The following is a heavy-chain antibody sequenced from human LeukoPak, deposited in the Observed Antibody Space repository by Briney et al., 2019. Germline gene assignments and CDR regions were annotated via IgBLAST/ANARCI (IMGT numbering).Heavy chain of an antibody. CDR2: INPSGGST. J-gene: IGHJ4*02. CDR1: GYTFTSYY. V-gene: IGHV1-46*01. D-gene: IGHD2-2*01. Sequence: GASVKVSCKASGYTFTSYYMHWVRQAPGQGLEWMGIINPSGGSTSYAQKFQGRVTMTRDMSTSTAYMELSSLRSEDMAVYYCAREISSPRKYQPLSPYYFDYWGQGTLVTVSS. CDR3: AREISSPRKYQPLSPYYFDY.